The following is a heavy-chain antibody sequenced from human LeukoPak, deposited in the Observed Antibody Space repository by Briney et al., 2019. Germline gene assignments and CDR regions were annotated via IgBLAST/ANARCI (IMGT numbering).Heavy chain of an antibody. J-gene: IGHJ6*03. Sequence: SETLSLTCTVYGGSISSSSYYWGWIRQPPGKGLEWIGSIYYSGSTYYNPSLKSRVTISVDTSKNQFSLKLSSVTAADTAVYYCARVSNRKAGSGYYYYYMDIWGKGTTVTVSS. V-gene: IGHV4-39*07. D-gene: IGHD2/OR15-2a*01. CDR2: IYYSGST. CDR1: GGSISSSSYY. CDR3: ARVSNRKAGSGYYYYYMDI.